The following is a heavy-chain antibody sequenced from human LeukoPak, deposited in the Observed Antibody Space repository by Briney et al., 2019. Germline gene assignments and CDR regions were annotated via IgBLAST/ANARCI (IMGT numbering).Heavy chain of an antibody. CDR1: GGTFSSYA. Sequence: SVKLSCKASGGTFSSYAISWVRQAPGQGLEWMGRIIPIFGTANYAQKFQGRVTITTDESTSTAYMELSSLRAEDTVVYCGRSGGQGEYERSAYHFWGQGTMVTVSS. CDR3: RSGGQGEYERSAYHF. D-gene: IGHD3-22*01. CDR2: IIPIFGTA. V-gene: IGHV1-69*05. J-gene: IGHJ4*02.